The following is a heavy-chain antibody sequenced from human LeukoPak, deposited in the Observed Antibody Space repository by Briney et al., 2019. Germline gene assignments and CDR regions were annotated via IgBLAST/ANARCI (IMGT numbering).Heavy chain of an antibody. Sequence: GGSLRLSCAAPGFTFSGSAMHWVRQASGKGLGWVGRIRSKANSYATAYAASVKGRFTISRDNSKNTLYLQMNSLRAEDTAVYYCAKRGYCRGGTCFSHDAFDIWGQGTMVTVSS. CDR1: GFTFSGSA. D-gene: IGHD2-15*01. J-gene: IGHJ3*02. CDR2: IRSKANSYAT. CDR3: AKRGYCRGGTCFSHDAFDI. V-gene: IGHV3-73*01.